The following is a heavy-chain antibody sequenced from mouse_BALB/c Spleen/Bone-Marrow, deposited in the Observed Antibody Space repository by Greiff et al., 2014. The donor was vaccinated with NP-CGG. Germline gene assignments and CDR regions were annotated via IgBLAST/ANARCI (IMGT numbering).Heavy chain of an antibody. CDR3: ARYYYGRSLFDY. J-gene: IGHJ2*01. CDR1: GFNIKDTY. CDR2: VEPANGNT. Sequence: EVQLQQSGAELVKPGASVKLSCTASGFNIKDTYMHWVKQRPEQGLEWIGRVEPANGNTKYDLKFQGKATITADTSSTTAYLQLSSLTSEDTAVYYCARYYYGRSLFDYWGQGTTLTVSS. D-gene: IGHD1-1*01. V-gene: IGHV14-3*02.